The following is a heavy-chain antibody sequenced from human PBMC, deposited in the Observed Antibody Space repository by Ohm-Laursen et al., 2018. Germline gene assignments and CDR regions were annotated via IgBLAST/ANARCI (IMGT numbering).Heavy chain of an antibody. CDR1: GYTFTSYY. V-gene: IGHV1-46*01. CDR2: INPSGGST. D-gene: IGHD3-9*01. CDR3: ARDRVHFDWLRGYYYGMDV. Sequence: GASVKVSCKASGYTFTSYYMHWVRQAPGQGLEWMGIINPSGGSTSYAQKFQGRVTMTRDTSTSTVYMELSSLRSEDTAVYYCARDRVHFDWLRGYYYGMDVWGQGTTVTVSS. J-gene: IGHJ6*02.